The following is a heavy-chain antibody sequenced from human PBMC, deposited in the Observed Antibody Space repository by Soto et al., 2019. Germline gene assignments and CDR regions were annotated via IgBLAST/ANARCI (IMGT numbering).Heavy chain of an antibody. CDR1: GGSISSGDYY. CDR2: IYYSGST. V-gene: IGHV4-30-4*01. D-gene: IGHD2-21*02. J-gene: IGHJ5*02. CDR3: ARAMVATQNWFDP. Sequence: SETLSLTCTVTGGSISSGDYYWRWIRPPPGKGLEWIGYIYYSGSTYYNPSLKSRVTISVDTSKNQFSLKLSSVTAADTAVYYCARAMVATQNWFDPWGQGTLVTVSS.